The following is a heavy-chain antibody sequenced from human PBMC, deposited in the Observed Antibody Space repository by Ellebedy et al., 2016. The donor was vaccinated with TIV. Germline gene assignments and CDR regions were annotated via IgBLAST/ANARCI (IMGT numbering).Heavy chain of an antibody. D-gene: IGHD3-3*01. V-gene: IGHV4-59*01. Sequence: MPSETLSLTCTVSGGSISRDSWSWIRQPPGNGLEWVGYIFDSWSTIYNPSLRSRVTISLDRSQKQVSLNLTSVTAADSAGYFCARRSISVFGVTDAFDIWGQGTLVTVAS. CDR2: IFDSWST. CDR3: ARRSISVFGVTDAFDI. CDR1: GGSISRDS. J-gene: IGHJ3*02.